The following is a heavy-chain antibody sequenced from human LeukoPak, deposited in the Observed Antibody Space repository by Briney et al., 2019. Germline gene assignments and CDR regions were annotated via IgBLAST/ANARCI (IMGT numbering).Heavy chain of an antibody. CDR1: GYTFTGYY. D-gene: IGHD1-26*01. CDR2: INPNSGGT. V-gene: IGHV1-2*02. CDR3: ARESGGSYAFDY. J-gene: IGHJ4*02. Sequence: ASAKVSCKASGYTFTGYYMHWVRQAPGQGLEWMGWINPNSGGTNYAQKFQGRVTMTRDTSISTAYMELSRLRSDDTAVYYCARESGGSYAFDYWGQGTLVTVSS.